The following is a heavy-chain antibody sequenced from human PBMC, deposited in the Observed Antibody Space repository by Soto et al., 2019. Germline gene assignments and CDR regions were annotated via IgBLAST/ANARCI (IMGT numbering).Heavy chain of an antibody. J-gene: IGHJ4*02. CDR3: ATGSGHYYAY. CDR2: VKSDGSST. V-gene: IGHV3-74*01. D-gene: IGHD3-22*01. CDR1: GFTFNTYW. Sequence: EVQLVESGGGLVQPGGSLRLSCAASGFTFNTYWMHWVRQAPGKGLVWVSRVKSDGSSTTYADSVKGRFTISGDNAKSTVYLQMNSLRVDDTAVYYCATGSGHYYAYWGQGTLVTVSS.